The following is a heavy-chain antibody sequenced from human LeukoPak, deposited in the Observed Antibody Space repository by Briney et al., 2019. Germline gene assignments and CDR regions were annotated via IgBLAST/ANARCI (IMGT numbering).Heavy chain of an antibody. Sequence: SETLSLTCTVSGGSISSGGYYWSWIRQHPGKGLEWIGYIYYSGSTYYNPSLKSRVTISVDTSKNQFSLKLSSVTAADTAVYYCARTTYGDYGWFDPWGQGTLVTVSS. CDR1: GGSISSGGYY. V-gene: IGHV4-31*03. J-gene: IGHJ5*02. CDR3: ARTTYGDYGWFDP. D-gene: IGHD4-17*01. CDR2: IYYSGST.